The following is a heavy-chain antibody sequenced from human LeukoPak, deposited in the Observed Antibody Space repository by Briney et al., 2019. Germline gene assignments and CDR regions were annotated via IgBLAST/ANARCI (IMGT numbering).Heavy chain of an antibody. D-gene: IGHD2-15*01. CDR2: ISGSGGST. J-gene: IGHJ4*02. Sequence: GGSLRLSCAASGFTVSSNYMSWVRQAPGKGLEWVSAISGSGGSTYYADSVKGRFTISRDNSKNTLYLQMNSLRAEDTAVYYCAKFVGGYCSGGSCADFDYWGQGTLVTVSS. CDR3: AKFVGGYCSGGSCADFDY. CDR1: GFTVSSNY. V-gene: IGHV3-23*01.